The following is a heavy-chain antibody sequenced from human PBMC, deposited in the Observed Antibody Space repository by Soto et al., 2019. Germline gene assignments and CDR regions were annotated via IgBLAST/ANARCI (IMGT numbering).Heavy chain of an antibody. Sequence: EVQLLESGGCLVQPGGSLRLSCAASGFTFSSYGMTWVRQAPGKGLEWVSFSSATGAGTYYADSVKGRFTISRDNSKNTLYLQMTSLRADATAVYYCAKDRRAGGNYGFYSDFWGQGALVIVSS. CDR1: GFTFSSYG. V-gene: IGHV3-23*01. CDR3: AKDRRAGGNYGFYSDF. D-gene: IGHD1-7*01. CDR2: SSATGAGT. J-gene: IGHJ4*02.